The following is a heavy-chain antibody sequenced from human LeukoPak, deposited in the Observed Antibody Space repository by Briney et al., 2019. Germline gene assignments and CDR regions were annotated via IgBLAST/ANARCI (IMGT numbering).Heavy chain of an antibody. CDR2: ISGSGGST. J-gene: IGHJ4*02. Sequence: GGSLRLSCAASGFTFSSDAMSWVRQAPGKGLEWVSAISGSGGSTYYADSVKGRFTISRDNAKNTLYLQMNSLRAEDTAVYFCARDSADRYCSGGLCYFDYWGQGTLVTVSS. CDR1: GFTFSSDA. CDR3: ARDSADRYCSGGLCYFDY. V-gene: IGHV3-23*01. D-gene: IGHD2-15*01.